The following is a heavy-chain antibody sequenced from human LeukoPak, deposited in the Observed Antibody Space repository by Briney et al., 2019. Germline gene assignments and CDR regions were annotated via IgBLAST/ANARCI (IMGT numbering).Heavy chain of an antibody. Sequence: SETLSLTCAVYGGSFSGYYWSWIRQPPGKGLEWIGDVNHSGSNNYNPSLKSRVPISVDTSKNQFSLKLSSVTAADTAVYHCARVLSIVVVPGATFWFDPWGQGTLVTVSS. CDR3: ARVLSIVVVPGATFWFDP. D-gene: IGHD2-2*01. CDR2: VNHSGSN. V-gene: IGHV4-34*01. J-gene: IGHJ5*02. CDR1: GGSFSGYY.